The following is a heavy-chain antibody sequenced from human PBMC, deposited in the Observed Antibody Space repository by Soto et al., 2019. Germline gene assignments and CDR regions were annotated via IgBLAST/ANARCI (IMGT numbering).Heavy chain of an antibody. V-gene: IGHV1-69*01. D-gene: IGHD1-26*01. Sequence: QVQLVQSGAEVKKPGSSVKVSCKASGGTFSSYAISWVRQAPGQGLEWMGGIIPIFGTANYAQKFQGRVTITADESTSTAYMELSSLRSEDTAVYYCATQSGSYWYYYSGMDVWGQGTTVTVSS. CDR2: IIPIFGTA. J-gene: IGHJ6*02. CDR1: GGTFSSYA. CDR3: ATQSGSYWYYYSGMDV.